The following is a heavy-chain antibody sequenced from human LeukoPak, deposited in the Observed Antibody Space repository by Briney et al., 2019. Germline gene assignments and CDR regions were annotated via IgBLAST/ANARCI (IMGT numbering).Heavy chain of an antibody. D-gene: IGHD6-19*01. J-gene: IGHJ3*02. Sequence: SVKVSCKASGFTFTSSAMQWVRPARGQRLEWIGWIVVGSGNTNYAQTLQERVNITKDLSTSTDYMELSSLRSEDTDVYYCAAEGSSGWYRGDAFDIWGQGTMVTVSS. CDR2: IVVGSGNT. CDR1: GFTFTSSA. V-gene: IGHV1-58*02. CDR3: AAEGSSGWYRGDAFDI.